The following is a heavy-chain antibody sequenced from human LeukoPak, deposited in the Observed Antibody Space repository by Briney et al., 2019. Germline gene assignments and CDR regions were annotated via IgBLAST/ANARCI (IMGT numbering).Heavy chain of an antibody. J-gene: IGHJ4*02. D-gene: IGHD4-23*01. CDR2: ISSSSSTI. Sequence: GGSLRLSCAASGFTFSSYSMNWVRQAPGKGREWVSYISSSSSTIYYADSVEGRFTISRDNAKNSLYLQMNSLRDEDTAVYYCARRDGGKSSFDYWGEGTLVSVSS. CDR1: GFTFSSYS. V-gene: IGHV3-48*02. CDR3: ARRDGGKSSFDY.